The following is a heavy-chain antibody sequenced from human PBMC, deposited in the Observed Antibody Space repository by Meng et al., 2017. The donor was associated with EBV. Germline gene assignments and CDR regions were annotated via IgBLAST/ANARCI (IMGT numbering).Heavy chain of an antibody. D-gene: IGHD3-16*02. J-gene: IGHJ4*02. V-gene: IGHV1-18*01. CDR2: ISAYNGNT. Sequence: QGQRRQSGPEVKKPGASVKVSCKASGYTFTSYGISWVRQAPGQGLEWMGWISAYNGNTNYAQKLQGRVTMTTDTSTSTAYMELRSLRSDDTAVYYCARVRTFGGVIPPDYWGQGTLVTVSS. CDR1: GYTFTSYG. CDR3: ARVRTFGGVIPPDY.